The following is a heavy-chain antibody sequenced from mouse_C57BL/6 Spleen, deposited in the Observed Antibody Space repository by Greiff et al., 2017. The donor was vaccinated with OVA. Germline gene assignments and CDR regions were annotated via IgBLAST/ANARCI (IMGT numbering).Heavy chain of an antibody. V-gene: IGHV1-74*01. D-gene: IGHD1-1*01. CDR3: AKCGSNYYGSSLDY. CDR1: GYTFTSYW. J-gene: IGHJ2*01. Sequence: QVQLKQPGAELVKPGASVKVSCKASGYTFTSYWMHWVKQRPGQGLEWIGRIHPSDSDTNYNQKFKGKATLTVDKSSSTAYMQLSSLTSEDSAVYYCAKCGSNYYGSSLDYWGQGTTLTVSS. CDR2: IHPSDSDT.